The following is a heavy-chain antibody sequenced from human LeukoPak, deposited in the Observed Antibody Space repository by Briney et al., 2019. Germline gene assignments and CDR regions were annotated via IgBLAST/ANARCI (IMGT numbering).Heavy chain of an antibody. CDR2: ISTCNDNT. CDR3: ARIQSRIIAARPGNPAFDY. J-gene: IGHJ4*02. V-gene: IGHV1-18*01. D-gene: IGHD6-6*01. CDR1: GYTFTNYG. Sequence: ASVKVSCKASGYTFTNYGISWVRQAPGQGLEWIGWISTCNDNTHYAQKLQGRVTMTTDTSTSTVYMELKSLRSDDTAVYYCARIQSRIIAARPGNPAFDYWGRGTLVTVSS.